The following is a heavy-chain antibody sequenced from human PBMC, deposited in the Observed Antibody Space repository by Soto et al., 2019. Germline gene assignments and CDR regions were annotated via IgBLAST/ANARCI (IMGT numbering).Heavy chain of an antibody. J-gene: IGHJ1*01. CDR2: IAYDASKK. Sequence: QVQLVESGGGAVQPGRSLRLSCAASGFSFSYYAMHWVRQAPGKGLEWVAVIAYDASKKYYADSVKGRFTISRDNSKNTLYLQMNSLRDEDTAVYYCASPYCSGGSCYLTEYFQHWGQGTLVTVSS. CDR3: ASPYCSGGSCYLTEYFQH. D-gene: IGHD2-15*01. V-gene: IGHV3-30*03. CDR1: GFSFSYYA.